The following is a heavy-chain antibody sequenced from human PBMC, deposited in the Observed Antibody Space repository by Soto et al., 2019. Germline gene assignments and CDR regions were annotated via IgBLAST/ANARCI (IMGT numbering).Heavy chain of an antibody. V-gene: IGHV3-30-3*01. J-gene: IGHJ5*02. D-gene: IGHD3-3*01. CDR1: GFTFSSYA. CDR2: ISYDGSNK. Sequence: GGSLRLSCAASGFTFSSYAMHWVRQAPGKGLEWVAVISYDGSNKYYADSVKGRFTISRDNSKNTLYLQMNSLRAEDTAVYYCARDSKDFWSGYSVWNWLDPWGQGTLVTVSS. CDR3: ARDSKDFWSGYSVWNWLDP.